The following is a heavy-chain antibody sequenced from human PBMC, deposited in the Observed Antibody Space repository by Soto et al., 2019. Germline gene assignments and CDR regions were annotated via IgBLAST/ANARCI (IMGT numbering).Heavy chain of an antibody. J-gene: IGHJ3*01. Sequence: SETLSLTCAVSGDSFNSGDYYWNWHRQPPGKGLEWIGYIFHSGSTHYNPSPKGRVTISIDRSKKYFSLKLSSVTAADTAVYYCARGGDGYSSGFFDVWGQGTLVTVSS. CDR3: ARGGDGYSSGFFDV. CDR1: GDSFNSGDYY. CDR2: IFHSGST. D-gene: IGHD2-15*01. V-gene: IGHV4-30-2*01.